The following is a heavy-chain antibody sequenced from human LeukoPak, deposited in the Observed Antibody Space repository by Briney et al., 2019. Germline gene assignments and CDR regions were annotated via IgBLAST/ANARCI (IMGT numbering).Heavy chain of an antibody. D-gene: IGHD5-12*01. CDR1: GNTFTNNG. V-gene: IGHV1-18*01. CDR3: ARESNGGYGFDY. J-gene: IGHJ4*02. CDR2: ISGYNGNT. Sequence: ASVKVSCKASGNTFTNNGISWVRQAPGQGLEWMGWISGYNGNTNYAQKFQGRVTMTRDTSASTAYMELRSLKSDDTAVYYCARESNGGYGFDYWGQGTLVTVAS.